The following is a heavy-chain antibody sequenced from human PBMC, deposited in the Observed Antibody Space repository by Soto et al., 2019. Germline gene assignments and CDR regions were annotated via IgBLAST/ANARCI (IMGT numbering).Heavy chain of an antibody. V-gene: IGHV3-66*01. CDR2: IYSGGST. CDR3: ARVTPYYYGSGSYEAFDY. D-gene: IGHD3-10*01. J-gene: IGHJ4*02. CDR1: GFTVSSNY. Sequence: GGSLRLSCAASGFTVSSNYMSWVRQAPGKGLEWVSVIYSGGSTYYADSVKGRFTISRDNSKNTLYLQMNSLRAEDTAVYYCARVTPYYYGSGSYEAFDYWGQGTLVTVSS.